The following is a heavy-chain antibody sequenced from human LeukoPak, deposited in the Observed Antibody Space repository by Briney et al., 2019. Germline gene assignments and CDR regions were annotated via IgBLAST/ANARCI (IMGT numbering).Heavy chain of an antibody. Sequence: PGGTLRLSCAASGFTFSSYGMSWVRQAPGKGLEWVSAISGSGGSTYYADSVKGRSTISRDNSRNTLYLQMNSLRAEDTAVYYCAKDDRWLQFCCWGQGTLVTVSA. CDR3: AKDDRWLQFCC. D-gene: IGHD5-24*01. J-gene: IGHJ4*02. CDR2: ISGSGGST. CDR1: GFTFSSYG. V-gene: IGHV3-23*01.